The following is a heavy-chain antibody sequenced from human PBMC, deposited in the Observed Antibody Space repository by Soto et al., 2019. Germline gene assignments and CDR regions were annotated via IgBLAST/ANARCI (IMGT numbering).Heavy chain of an antibody. D-gene: IGHD2-21*01. V-gene: IGHV1-8*01. J-gene: IGHJ6*03. CDR2: MNPNSGNT. CDR3: ARVSGDFGYYYYMDV. Sequence: ASVKVSCKASGYTCTSYDINWVRQATGQGLEWMGWMNPNSGNTGYAQKFQGRVTMTRNTSISTAYMELSSLRSEDTAVYYCARVSGDFGYYYYMDVWGKGTTVTVSS. CDR1: GYTCTSYD.